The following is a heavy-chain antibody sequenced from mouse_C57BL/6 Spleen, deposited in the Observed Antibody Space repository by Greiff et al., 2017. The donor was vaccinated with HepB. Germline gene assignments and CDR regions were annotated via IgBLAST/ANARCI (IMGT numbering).Heavy chain of an antibody. V-gene: IGHV1-80*01. D-gene: IGHD4-1*01. CDR1: GYAFSSYW. CDR2: IYPGDGDT. Sequence: VQLQQSGAELVKPGASVKISCKASGYAFSSYWMNWVKQRPGQGLEWIGQIYPGDGDTNYNGKFKGKATLTADKSSSTAYMQLSSLTSEDSAVYLCARGGLTGRYFDVWGTGTTVTVSS. CDR3: ARGGLTGRYFDV. J-gene: IGHJ1*03.